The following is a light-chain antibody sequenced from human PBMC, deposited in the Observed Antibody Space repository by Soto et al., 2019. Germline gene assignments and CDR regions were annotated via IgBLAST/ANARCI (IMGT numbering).Light chain of an antibody. Sequence: DIVLTPAPATLSLSPGESATLSCRASQSVSSYLAWYQQKPGQAPRLLIYDASNRATGIPARFSGSGSGTDFTLTIISLEPEDFAVYYCQQRSNWPPITFGQGTRLEI. CDR1: QSVSSY. CDR3: QQRSNWPPIT. CDR2: DAS. V-gene: IGKV3-11*01. J-gene: IGKJ5*01.